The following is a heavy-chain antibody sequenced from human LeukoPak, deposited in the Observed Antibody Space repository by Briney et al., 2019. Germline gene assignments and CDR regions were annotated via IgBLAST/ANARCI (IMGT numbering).Heavy chain of an antibody. CDR2: IWYDGSNK. Sequence: SCKASGYTFTSYYMHWVRQAPGKGLEWVAVIWYDGSNKYYADSVKGRFTISRDNSKNTLYLQMNNLRAEDTAVYYCARVNDDDYYYYGMDVWGQGTTVTVSS. J-gene: IGHJ6*02. CDR3: ARVNDDDYYYYGMDV. CDR1: GYTFTSYY. V-gene: IGHV3-33*01. D-gene: IGHD1-1*01.